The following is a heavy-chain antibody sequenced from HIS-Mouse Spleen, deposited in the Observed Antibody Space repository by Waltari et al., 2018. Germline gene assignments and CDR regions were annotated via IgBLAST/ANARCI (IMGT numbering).Heavy chain of an antibody. CDR1: GFSLRTSGVV. V-gene: IGHV2-5*01. D-gene: IGHD6-19*01. Sequence: QITLKESGPTLVKPTQTLTLTCTFSGFSLRTSGVVVGWIRQPPGKALEWLALIYWNDDKRYSPSLKSRLTITKDTSKNQVVLTMTNMDPVDTATYYCAHRHSRLGDDAFDIWGQGTMVTVSS. CDR3: AHRHSRLGDDAFDI. J-gene: IGHJ3*02. CDR2: IYWNDDK.